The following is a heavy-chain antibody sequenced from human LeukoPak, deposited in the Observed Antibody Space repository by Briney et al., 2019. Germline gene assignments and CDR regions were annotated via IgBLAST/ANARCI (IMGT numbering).Heavy chain of an antibody. J-gene: IGHJ4*02. Sequence: PGGSLRLSCAASGFTFSTYYMNWVRQPPGKGLEWIGSIYYSGSTYYNPSLKSRVTISVDTSKNQFSLKLSFVTAADTAVYYCAKADYDSEFDYWGQGTLVTVSS. CDR1: GFTFSTYY. CDR3: AKADYDSEFDY. D-gene: IGHD3-22*01. V-gene: IGHV4-39*07. CDR2: IYYSGST.